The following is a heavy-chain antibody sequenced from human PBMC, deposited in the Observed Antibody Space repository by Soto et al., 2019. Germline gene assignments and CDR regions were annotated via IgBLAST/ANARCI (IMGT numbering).Heavy chain of an antibody. Sequence: EVQLVESGGALVQPGGSLRLSCAASGFTVSNNYMSWVRQAPGKGLEGVSVIYSGGSTYYADSVKGKFTISRDNSKNTLYLQMNSLRAEDTALYYCASSPSSGYWGQGTLVTVSS. V-gene: IGHV3-66*01. CDR1: GFTVSNNY. J-gene: IGHJ4*02. D-gene: IGHD6-19*01. CDR2: IYSGGST. CDR3: ASSPSSGY.